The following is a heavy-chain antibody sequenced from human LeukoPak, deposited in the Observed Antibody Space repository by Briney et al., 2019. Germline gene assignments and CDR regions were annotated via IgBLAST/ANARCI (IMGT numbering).Heavy chain of an antibody. D-gene: IGHD3-22*01. Sequence: SETLSLTCAVYGGSFSGYYWSWIRQPPGKGLEWIGEINHSGSTNYNPSLKSRVTISVDTSKNQFSLKLSSVTAADTAVYYCLSFFYDSSGHYHEADWGQGTQVTVSS. CDR3: LSFFYDSSGHYHEAD. CDR2: INHSGST. V-gene: IGHV4-34*03. J-gene: IGHJ4*02. CDR1: GGSFSGYY.